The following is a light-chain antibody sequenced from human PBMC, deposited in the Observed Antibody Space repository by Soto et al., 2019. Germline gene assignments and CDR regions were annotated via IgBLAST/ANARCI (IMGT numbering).Light chain of an antibody. CDR1: NANTGSNT. Sequence: VRKPPPPAEGAALHRGNISYSGSNANTGSNTVNWYQQVPGTPPKLLIYSNNQRPSGVPDRFSGSRSGTSASLAISGLQSEDEADYYCAAWDDSLNGQVFGTGTKVTVL. J-gene: IGLJ1*01. CDR3: AAWDDSLNGQV. CDR2: SNN. V-gene: IGLV1-44*01.